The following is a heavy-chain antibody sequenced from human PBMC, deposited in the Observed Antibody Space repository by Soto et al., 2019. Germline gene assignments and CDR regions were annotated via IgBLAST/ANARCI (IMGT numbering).Heavy chain of an antibody. CDR3: ARAIAAAGEDY. CDR1: GGSISSSNW. J-gene: IGHJ4*02. V-gene: IGHV4-4*02. D-gene: IGHD6-13*01. Sequence: SETLSLTCAVSGGSISSSNWWSWVRQSPEKGLEWIGEIYHSGSTNYNPSLKSRVTISVDKSKNQFSLKLRSVTAADTAVYYCARAIAAAGEDYWGQGTLVTVSS. CDR2: IYHSGST.